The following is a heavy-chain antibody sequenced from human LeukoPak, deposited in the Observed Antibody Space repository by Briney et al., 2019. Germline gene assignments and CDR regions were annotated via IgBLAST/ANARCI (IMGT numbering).Heavy chain of an antibody. CDR1: GFPFSRYW. V-gene: IGHV3-74*01. D-gene: IGHD5-12*01. CDR3: AREATDSGYDQHWFDP. Sequence: GGSLRLSCTASGFPFSRYWMHWVRQAPGKGLVWVSRVNNDGSDTIYADSVKGRFTISRDNAKNSLYLQMNSLRAEDTAVYYCAREATDSGYDQHWFDPWGQGTLVTVSS. CDR2: VNNDGSDT. J-gene: IGHJ5*02.